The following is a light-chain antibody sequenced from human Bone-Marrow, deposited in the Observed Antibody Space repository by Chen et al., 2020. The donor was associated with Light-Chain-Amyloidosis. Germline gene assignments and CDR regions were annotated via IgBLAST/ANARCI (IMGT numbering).Light chain of an antibody. CDR2: DDS. CDR1: NIGSTS. J-gene: IGLJ3*02. CDR3: QVWDRSSDRPV. Sequence: SYVLTQPSSVSVAPGHTATLACGGNNIGSTSVHWYQQTPGQAPLLVVYDDSDRPSGIPERLSGSNSGNTATLTISRVEAWDEADYYCQVWDRSSDRPVFGGGTKLTVL. V-gene: IGLV3-21*02.